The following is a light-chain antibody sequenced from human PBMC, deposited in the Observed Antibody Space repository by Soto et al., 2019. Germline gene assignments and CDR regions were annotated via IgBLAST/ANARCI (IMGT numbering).Light chain of an antibody. CDR1: QSISSW. J-gene: IGKJ5*01. Sequence: DIQMTQSPSTLSASVGDRDTITCRASQSISSWLAWYQQKPGKAPKLLIYDASSLESGVPSRFSVSGSGTEFNLTIISLQPDDFATYYCQQYNSYSFTFGQGTRLEIK. CDR2: DAS. CDR3: QQYNSYSFT. V-gene: IGKV1-5*01.